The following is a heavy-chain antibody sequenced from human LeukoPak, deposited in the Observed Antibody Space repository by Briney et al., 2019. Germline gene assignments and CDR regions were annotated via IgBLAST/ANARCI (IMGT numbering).Heavy chain of an antibody. CDR2: IYYSGSI. V-gene: IGHV4-31*03. Sequence: SETLSLTCTVSGDSISRGGYYWSWIRQHSGKGLVCIGYIYYSGSIYYNSSLKSRVTISLDTSKNQFSRELSSVTVADTAVYYCARSVAGLVRFFDYWGQGTLVTVSS. CDR3: ARSVAGLVRFFDY. D-gene: IGHD6-19*01. CDR1: GDSISRGGYY. J-gene: IGHJ4*02.